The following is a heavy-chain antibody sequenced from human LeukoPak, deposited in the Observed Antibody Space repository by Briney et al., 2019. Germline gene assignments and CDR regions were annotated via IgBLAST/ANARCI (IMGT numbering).Heavy chain of an antibody. V-gene: IGHV3-23*01. CDR1: GFTFNAYA. Sequence: GVSLRLSCAASGFTFNAYAMSWVRQAPGKGLEWASSISGSGGSTYYAGSVKGRFTISRDNSRNTLYLQMNSLGAEDTAVYYCASNWRGCSSTTCYGGGLDYWGQGILVTVSS. D-gene: IGHD2-2*01. J-gene: IGHJ4*02. CDR2: ISGSGGST. CDR3: ASNWRGCSSTTCYGGGLDY.